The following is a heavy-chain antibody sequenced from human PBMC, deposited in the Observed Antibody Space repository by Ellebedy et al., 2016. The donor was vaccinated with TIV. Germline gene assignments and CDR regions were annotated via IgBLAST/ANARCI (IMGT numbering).Heavy chain of an antibody. CDR1: GYGFTSFW. CDR3: VCTPGYSGYDYGWFDP. CDR2: MYPADSEI. D-gene: IGHD5-12*01. J-gene: IGHJ5*02. V-gene: IGHV5-51*01. Sequence: GESLKISCKASGYGFTSFWIGWVRQMPGKGLEWMGIMYPADSEIRYSPSFQGRVTISADKSISTAYLQWSSLEASDTAIYYCVCTPGYSGYDYGWFDPWGQGTLVTVSS.